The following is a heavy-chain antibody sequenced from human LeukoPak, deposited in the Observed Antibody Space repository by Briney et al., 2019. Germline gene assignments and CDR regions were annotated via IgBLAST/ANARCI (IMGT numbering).Heavy chain of an antibody. CDR3: ARGDYYYDSSRWRTYYFDY. D-gene: IGHD3-22*01. J-gene: IGHJ4*02. CDR1: GGSISSSSYY. CDR2: IYYSGST. V-gene: IGHV4-39*07. Sequence: SETLSLTCTVSGGSISSSSYYWGWIRQPPGKGLEWIGSIYYSGSTYYNPSLKSRVTMSLDTSKNQFSLKLSSVTAADTAVYYCARGDYYYDSSRWRTYYFDYWGQGTLVTVSS.